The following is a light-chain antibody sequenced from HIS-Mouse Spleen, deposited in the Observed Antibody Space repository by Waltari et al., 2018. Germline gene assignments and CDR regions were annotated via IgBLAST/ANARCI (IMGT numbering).Light chain of an antibody. J-gene: IGLJ2*01. Sequence: QPPSVSVSPGQTASITCSGDKLGDKYACWYQQKPGQSPVLVIYQDSKRPSGIPERFSGSNSWNTATLTISGTQAMDEADYYCQAWDSSTAVFGGGTKLTVL. CDR2: QDS. CDR1: KLGDKY. CDR3: QAWDSSTAV. V-gene: IGLV3-1*01.